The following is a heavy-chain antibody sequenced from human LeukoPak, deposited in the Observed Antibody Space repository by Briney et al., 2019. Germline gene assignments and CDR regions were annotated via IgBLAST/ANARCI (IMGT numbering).Heavy chain of an antibody. V-gene: IGHV3-21*01. CDR1: GFTFSSYS. CDR3: ARDLGGPFDY. D-gene: IGHD1-26*01. J-gene: IGHJ4*02. CDR2: ISSSSSYI. Sequence: GGSLRLSRAASGFTFSSYSMNWVRQAPGKGLEWVSSISSSSSYIYYADSVKGRFTISRDNAKNSLYLQMNSLRAEDTAVYYFARDLGGPFDYWGQGTLATAPS.